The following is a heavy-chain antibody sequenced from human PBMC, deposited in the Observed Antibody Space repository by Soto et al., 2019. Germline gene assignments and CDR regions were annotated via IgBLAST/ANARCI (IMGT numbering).Heavy chain of an antibody. CDR3: ARPLTRGFNCFDP. V-gene: IGHV1-18*01. J-gene: IGHJ5*02. Sequence: ASVKVSCKASGYTFTSYGICWVRQAPGQGLEWMGWISAYNGNTNYAQKLQGRVTMTTGTSTSTAYMELRSLRSDDTAVYYCARPLTRGFNCFDPWGQGTLVTVSS. D-gene: IGHD2-2*01. CDR1: GYTFTSYG. CDR2: ISAYNGNT.